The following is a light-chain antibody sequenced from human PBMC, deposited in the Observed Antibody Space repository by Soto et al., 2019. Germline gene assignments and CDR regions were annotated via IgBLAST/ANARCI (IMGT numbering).Light chain of an antibody. Sequence: EIVLTQSPGTLSVSPGERVTLSRRASQSVNSNYLAWYQQRPGQAPRLLIFGASYRATGIPDRFSGSGSGTDFTLTISRLEPEDFAVYYCQQYSSSPPEFTFGHG. V-gene: IGKV3-20*01. CDR1: QSVNSNY. CDR3: QQYSSSPPEFT. J-gene: IGKJ3*01. CDR2: GAS.